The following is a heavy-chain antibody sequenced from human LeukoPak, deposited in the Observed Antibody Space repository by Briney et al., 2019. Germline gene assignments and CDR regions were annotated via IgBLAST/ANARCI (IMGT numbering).Heavy chain of an antibody. D-gene: IGHD2-8*01. J-gene: IGHJ4*02. CDR3: ARDLGTNGYFPNFDY. V-gene: IGHV4-31*03. CDR2: IYYSGST. CDR1: GGSITSGEYS. Sequence: PSQTLSLTCTVSGGSITSGEYSWSWIRQHPGKGLEWIGNIYYSGSTYYNPSLKSRVTISVDTSKNQFSLKLSSVTAADTAVYYCARDLGTNGYFPNFDYWGQGTLVTVSS.